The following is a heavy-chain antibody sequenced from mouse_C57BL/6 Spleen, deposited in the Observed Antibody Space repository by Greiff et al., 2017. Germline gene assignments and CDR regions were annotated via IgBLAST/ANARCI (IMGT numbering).Heavy chain of an antibody. D-gene: IGHD3-2*02. V-gene: IGHV5-6*01. Sequence: EVNLVESGGDLVKPGGSLKLSCAASGFTFSSYGMSWVRQTPDTRLEWVATISSGGSYTSSPDSVKGRFTISSAHAKNTLYLQSSSLESEDTAMYYCARDSSGYPDYWGQGTTLTVSS. J-gene: IGHJ2*01. CDR3: ARDSSGYPDY. CDR1: GFTFSSYG. CDR2: ISSGGSYT.